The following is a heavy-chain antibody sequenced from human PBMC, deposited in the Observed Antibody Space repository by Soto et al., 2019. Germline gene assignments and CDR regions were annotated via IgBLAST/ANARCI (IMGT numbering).Heavy chain of an antibody. CDR2: ISSGSKTI. V-gene: IGHV3-48*02. CDR1: GFTFSSYS. D-gene: IGHD1-26*01. Sequence: LRLSCAASGFTFSSYSVNWVRQAPGKGLEWVSYISSGSKTIYYADSVKGRFTVSRDNAKNSQYLQMNSLRDEDTAIYYCAREDILGARSFDYWGQGTLVTVSS. CDR3: AREDILGARSFDY. J-gene: IGHJ4*02.